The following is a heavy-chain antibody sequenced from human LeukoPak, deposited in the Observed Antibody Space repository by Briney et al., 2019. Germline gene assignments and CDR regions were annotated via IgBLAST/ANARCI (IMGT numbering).Heavy chain of an antibody. CDR2: IYYRGST. CDR1: GGSISSYY. CDR3: ARHSSGYYFDY. J-gene: IGHJ4*02. D-gene: IGHD3-22*01. Sequence: SETLSLTCTVSGGSISSYYWSWIRQPPGKGLEWIGYIYYRGSTNYNPSLKSRVTISVDTSKNQFSLKLSSVTAADTAVYYCARHSSGYYFDYWGQGTLVTVSS. V-gene: IGHV4-59*08.